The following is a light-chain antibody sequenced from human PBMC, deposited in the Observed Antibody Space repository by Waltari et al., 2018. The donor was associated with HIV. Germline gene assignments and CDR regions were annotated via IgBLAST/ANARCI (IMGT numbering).Light chain of an antibody. J-gene: IGKJ4*01. Sequence: EMVLTQSPGTLSWPQGERATLSCRASQSVSSRYLAWYQQKPGQAPRLLIYGASSRATGVPDRVSGSGSGTDFTLTISRLEPEDFAVYYCQQYGSSDPLTFGGGTKVEIK. CDR1: QSVSSRY. CDR2: GAS. CDR3: QQYGSSDPLT. V-gene: IGKV3-20*01.